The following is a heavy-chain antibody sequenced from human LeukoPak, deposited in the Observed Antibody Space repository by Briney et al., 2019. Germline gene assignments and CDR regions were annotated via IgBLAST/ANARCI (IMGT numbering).Heavy chain of an antibody. Sequence: PGGSLRLSCAASGFTFSSYAMSWVRRAPGKGLEWVSAISGSGGSTYYADSVKGRFTISRDNSKNTLYLQMNSLRAEDTAVYYCAKDRGYSYGYQDYWGQGTLVTVSS. CDR1: GFTFSSYA. V-gene: IGHV3-23*01. D-gene: IGHD5-18*01. CDR2: ISGSGGST. CDR3: AKDRGYSYGYQDY. J-gene: IGHJ4*02.